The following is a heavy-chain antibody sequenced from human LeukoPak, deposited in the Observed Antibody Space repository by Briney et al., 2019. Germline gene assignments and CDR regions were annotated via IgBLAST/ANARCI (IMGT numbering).Heavy chain of an antibody. Sequence: SETLSLTCTVSGGSIIDSSCYWAWIRQPPGKGLEWIGSIFYSGTTYYNSSLKSRVIMSVDTSKNQFFLRLTSVTAADTAVYYCARSYYYGSGSPVRYFDYWGQGTLVTVSS. CDR3: ARSYYYGSGSPVRYFDY. CDR2: IFYSGTT. J-gene: IGHJ4*02. V-gene: IGHV4-39*07. D-gene: IGHD3-10*01. CDR1: GGSIIDSSCY.